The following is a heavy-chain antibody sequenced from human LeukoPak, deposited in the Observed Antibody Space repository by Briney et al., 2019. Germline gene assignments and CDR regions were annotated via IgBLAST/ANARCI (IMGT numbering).Heavy chain of an antibody. D-gene: IGHD3-10*01. J-gene: IGHJ4*02. CDR2: INHSGST. CDR1: GGSFSGYY. V-gene: IGHV4-34*01. Sequence: PSETLSLTCAVYGGSFSGYYWSWIRQPPGEGLEWIGEINHSGSTNYNPSLKSRVTISVDTPKNQFSLKLSSVTAADTAVYYCARGTAWGYYGSGSYYYWGQGTLVTVSS. CDR3: ARGTAWGYYGSGSYYY.